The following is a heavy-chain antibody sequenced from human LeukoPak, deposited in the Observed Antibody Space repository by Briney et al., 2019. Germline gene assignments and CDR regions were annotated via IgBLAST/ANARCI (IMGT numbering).Heavy chain of an antibody. CDR1: GFTFSSYA. D-gene: IGHD7-27*01. V-gene: IGHV3-64*04. Sequence: GGSLRLSCSASGFTFSSYAMHWVRQAPGKGLEYVSAISSNGGSTYYADSVKGRFTISRDNPKNTLYLQMKSLRAEDTALYYCATLWGGLGDIWGQGTVVTVS. CDR2: ISSNGGST. CDR3: ATLWGGLGDI. J-gene: IGHJ3*02.